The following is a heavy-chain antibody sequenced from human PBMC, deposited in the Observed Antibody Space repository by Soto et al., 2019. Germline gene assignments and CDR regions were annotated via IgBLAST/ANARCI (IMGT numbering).Heavy chain of an antibody. CDR2: IYYSGST. Sequence: QVQLQESGPGLVKPSQTLSLTCTVSGGSISSGGYYRSWIRQHPGKGLEWIGYIYYSGSTYYNPSLKRRVTISVDTSKNQFSLKLSSVTAADTAVYYCARDHSRQLGMGWFDPWGQGTLVTVSS. CDR1: GGSISSGGYY. J-gene: IGHJ5*02. V-gene: IGHV4-31*03. D-gene: IGHD7-27*01. CDR3: ARDHSRQLGMGWFDP.